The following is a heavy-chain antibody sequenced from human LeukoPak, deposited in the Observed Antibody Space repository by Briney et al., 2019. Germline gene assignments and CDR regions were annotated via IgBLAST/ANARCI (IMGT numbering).Heavy chain of an antibody. J-gene: IGHJ6*02. CDR3: ARDARYNIDV. V-gene: IGHV3-74*01. Sequence: PGGSLRLSCAASGFTFSDYWMHWVRQASGKGLVWVSRIISDGTSATYADFVKGRFTMSRDNAKNTLYLEMNSLRADDTAVYFCARDARYNIDVWGQGTTVTVSS. D-gene: IGHD3-9*01. CDR2: IISDGTSA. CDR1: GFTFSDYW.